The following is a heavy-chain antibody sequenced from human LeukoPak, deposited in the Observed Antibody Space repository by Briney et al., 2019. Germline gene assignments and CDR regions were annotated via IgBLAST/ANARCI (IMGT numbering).Heavy chain of an antibody. CDR1: GYTFTGHY. CDR2: INPDSGGT. V-gene: IGHV1-2*02. D-gene: IGHD3-3*01. J-gene: IGHJ4*02. Sequence: GASVKASCKASGYTFTGHYMHWVRQAPGQGLEWMGWINPDSGGTKYAQKFQGRVTMTRDTSISTAYMELSRLTSDDTAVYYCARGGGYYDFWSGQSYWGQGTLVTVSS. CDR3: ARGGGYYDFWSGQSY.